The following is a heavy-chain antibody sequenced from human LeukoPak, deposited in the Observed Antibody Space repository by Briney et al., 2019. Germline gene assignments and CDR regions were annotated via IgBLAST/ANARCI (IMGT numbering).Heavy chain of an antibody. J-gene: IGHJ4*02. V-gene: IGHV3-74*01. CDR3: VSFYETY. Sequence: GGSPRLSYVASANYWMHWVRQAPGKGLVWVSHINSDGSWTSYADSVKGRFTISKDNAKNTVYLQMNSLRAEDTAVYYCVSFYETYWGRGTLVTVSS. CDR1: ANYW. CDR2: INSDGSWT. D-gene: IGHD2/OR15-2a*01.